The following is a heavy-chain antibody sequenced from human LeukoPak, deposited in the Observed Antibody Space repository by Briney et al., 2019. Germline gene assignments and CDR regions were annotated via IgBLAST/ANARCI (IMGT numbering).Heavy chain of an antibody. Sequence: SETLSLTCTVSGGSISSSSYYWGWIRQPPGKGLEWIGSIYYSGSTYYNPSLKSRVTISVDTSKNQFSLKLSSVTAADTAVYYCAREGYDILTGYSYYFDYWGQGTLVTVSS. CDR2: IYYSGST. CDR3: AREGYDILTGYSYYFDY. CDR1: GGSISSSSYY. V-gene: IGHV4-39*07. J-gene: IGHJ4*02. D-gene: IGHD3-9*01.